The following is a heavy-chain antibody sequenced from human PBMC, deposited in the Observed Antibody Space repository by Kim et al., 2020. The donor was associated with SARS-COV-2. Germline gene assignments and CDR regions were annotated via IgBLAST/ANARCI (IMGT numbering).Heavy chain of an antibody. D-gene: IGHD4-17*01. CDR3: ARLGAGAHRHSSYWYFDL. V-gene: IGHV4-59*01. Sequence: SETLSLTCTVSGGSISSYYWSWIRQPPGKGLEWIGYIYYSGSTNYNPSLKSRVTISVDTSKNQFSLKLSSVTAADTAVYYCARLGAGAHRHSSYWYFDLWGRGTLVTVSS. CDR1: GGSISSYY. CDR2: IYYSGST. J-gene: IGHJ2*01.